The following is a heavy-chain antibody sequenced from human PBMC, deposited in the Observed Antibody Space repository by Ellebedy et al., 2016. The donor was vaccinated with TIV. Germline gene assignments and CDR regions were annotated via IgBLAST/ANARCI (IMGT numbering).Heavy chain of an antibody. CDR1: GGSFRDYY. J-gene: IGHJ6*02. CDR2: IYYSGST. CDR3: ARVGTMVRGVIALGMDV. Sequence: LRLSCGVFGGSFRDYYWSWVRQSPGKGLEWIGYIYYSGSTYYNPSLKSRVTISVDTSKNQFSLKLSSVTAADTAVYYCARVGTMVRGVIALGMDVWGQGTTVTVSS. V-gene: IGHV4-31*11. D-gene: IGHD3-10*01.